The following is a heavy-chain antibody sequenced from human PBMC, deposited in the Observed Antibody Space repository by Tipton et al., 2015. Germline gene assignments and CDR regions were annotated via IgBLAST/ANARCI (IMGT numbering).Heavy chain of an antibody. CDR3: AREQAKACINTKCYHFDY. V-gene: IGHV3-11*04. Sequence: SLRLSCAASGFTFSDFYMSWIRQAPGKGLEWIAHMKNSDRSIYYADSAKGRFTISNDNAKNSLYLQMNSLRAEDTAVYYCAREQAKACINTKCYHFDYWGQGTLVTVSS. D-gene: IGHD2-2*01. CDR2: MKNSDRSI. J-gene: IGHJ4*02. CDR1: GFTFSDFY.